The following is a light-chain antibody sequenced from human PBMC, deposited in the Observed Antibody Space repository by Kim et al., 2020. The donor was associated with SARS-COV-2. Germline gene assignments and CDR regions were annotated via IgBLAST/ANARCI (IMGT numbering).Light chain of an antibody. CDR3: QSYDSSLGGSV. CDR1: SSNIGAGYD. CDR2: GNS. V-gene: IGLV1-40*01. J-gene: IGLJ3*02. Sequence: KVTTSSTGSSSNIGAGYDVHWYQQLPGTAPQHLIYGNSNRPSGGPARFSGAKSGTSASLAITGLQAEDEADYYCQSYDSSLGGSVFGGGTQLTVL.